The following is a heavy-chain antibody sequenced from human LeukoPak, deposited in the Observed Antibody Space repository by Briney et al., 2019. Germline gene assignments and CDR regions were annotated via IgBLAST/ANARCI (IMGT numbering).Heavy chain of an antibody. D-gene: IGHD6-19*01. J-gene: IGHJ4*02. CDR1: GYTFTSYA. CDR2: INAGNGNT. CDR3: ARATSSGWSLYYFDY. V-gene: IGHV1-3*01. Sequence: GASVKVSCKASGYTFTSYAMHWVRQAPGQRLEWMGWINAGNGNTKYSQKFQGRVTITRDTSASTAYMALSSLRSEDTAVYYCARATSSGWSLYYFDYWGQGTLVTVSS.